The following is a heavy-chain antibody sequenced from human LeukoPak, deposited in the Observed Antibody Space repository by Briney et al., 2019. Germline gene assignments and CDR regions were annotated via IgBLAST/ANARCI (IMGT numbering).Heavy chain of an antibody. CDR1: GYTFTGYY. V-gene: IGHV1-2*02. CDR3: AIEIGVRVTTEIYGMDV. CDR2: INPNSGGT. J-gene: IGHJ6*02. Sequence: ASVKVSCTASGYTFTGYYMHWVRQAPGQGLEWMGWINPNSGGTNYAQKFPGRVTMTIDTSISTAYMELISLRSDDTAVYYCAIEIGVRVTTEIYGMDVLVQGTTVTVSS. D-gene: IGHD4-11*01.